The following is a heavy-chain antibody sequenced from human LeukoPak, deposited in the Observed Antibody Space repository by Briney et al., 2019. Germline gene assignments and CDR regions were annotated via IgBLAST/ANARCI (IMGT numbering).Heavy chain of an antibody. CDR1: GYSFTHYW. J-gene: IGHJ5*01. V-gene: IGHV5-51*01. CDR2: IYPGDSDT. Sequence: GESLKISCKASGYSFTHYWIGWVRQMPGKGLEWTGIIYPGDSDTKYSPSFQGQVTISADKSISTAYLQWSSLKASDTAMYYCARRITISGDGIWFDFWGQGTLVTVSS. CDR3: ARRITISGDGIWFDF. D-gene: IGHD3-3*01.